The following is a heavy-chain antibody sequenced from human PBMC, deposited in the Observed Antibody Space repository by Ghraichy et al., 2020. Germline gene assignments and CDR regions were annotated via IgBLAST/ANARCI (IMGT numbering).Heavy chain of an antibody. CDR2: IIPIFGTA. D-gene: IGHD1-14*01. Sequence: SVKVSCKASGGTFSSYAISWVRQAPGQGLEWMGGIIPIFGTANYAQKFQGRVTITADESTSTAYMELSSLRSEDTAVYYCARITTDVTGPHYYYYGMDVWGQGTTVTVSS. J-gene: IGHJ6*02. CDR3: ARITTDVTGPHYYYYGMDV. CDR1: GGTFSSYA. V-gene: IGHV1-69*13.